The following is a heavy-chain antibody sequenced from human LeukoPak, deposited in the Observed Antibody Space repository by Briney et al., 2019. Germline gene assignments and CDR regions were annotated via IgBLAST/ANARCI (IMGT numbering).Heavy chain of an antibody. Sequence: SVKVSCKASGGTFSSYAISWVRQAPGQGLEWMGGIIPVFGTANYAQKFQGRVTITADKSTGTAYMELSSLRSEDTAVYYCARGKISYSSGWYYYFDYWGQGTLVTVSS. V-gene: IGHV1-69*06. CDR3: ARGKISYSSGWYYYFDY. CDR1: GGTFSSYA. D-gene: IGHD6-19*01. CDR2: IIPVFGTA. J-gene: IGHJ4*02.